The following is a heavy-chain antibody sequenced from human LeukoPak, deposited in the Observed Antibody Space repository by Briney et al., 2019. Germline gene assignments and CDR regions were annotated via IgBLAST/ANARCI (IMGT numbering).Heavy chain of an antibody. J-gene: IGHJ4*02. D-gene: IGHD6-13*01. Sequence: GGSLRLSCTASGFTFGDFAMSWFRQAPGKGLEWVSGINWNGGCTSYADSVKGRFTISRDTAKNSLYLQMNSLRAEDTALYYCARLKAAAGSNFDYWAREPWSPSPQ. CDR2: INWNGGCT. CDR3: ARLKAAAGSNFDY. CDR1: GFTFGDFA. V-gene: IGHV3-20*04.